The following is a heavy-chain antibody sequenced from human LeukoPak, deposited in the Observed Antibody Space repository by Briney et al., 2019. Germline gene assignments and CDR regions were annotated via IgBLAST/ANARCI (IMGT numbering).Heavy chain of an antibody. J-gene: IGHJ4*02. CDR1: GFTFSTYA. V-gene: IGHV3-48*02. D-gene: IGHD3-9*01. Sequence: GGSLRLSCAASGFTFSTYAMSWVRQAPGKGLEWVSYISSSGATIYYADSVKGRFTISRDNAQNSLYLQMNSLRDEDTAVYYCARCRQDDITYFDYWGQGTLVTVSS. CDR3: ARCRQDDITYFDY. CDR2: ISSSGATI.